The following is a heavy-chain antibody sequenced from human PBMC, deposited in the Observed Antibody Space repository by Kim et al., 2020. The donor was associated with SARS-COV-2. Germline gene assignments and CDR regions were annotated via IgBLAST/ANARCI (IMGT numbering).Heavy chain of an antibody. CDR1: GFTFSSYG. D-gene: IGHD2-2*01. J-gene: IGHJ6*02. CDR3: ARDLVVPAADRFHYYYGMDV. CDR2: ISYDGSNK. Sequence: GGSLRLSCAASGFTFSSYGMHWVRQAPGKGLEWVAVISYDGSNKYYADSVKGRFTISRDNSKNTLYLQMNSLRAEDTAVYYCARDLVVPAADRFHYYYGMDVWGQGTTVTVSS. V-gene: IGHV3-33*05.